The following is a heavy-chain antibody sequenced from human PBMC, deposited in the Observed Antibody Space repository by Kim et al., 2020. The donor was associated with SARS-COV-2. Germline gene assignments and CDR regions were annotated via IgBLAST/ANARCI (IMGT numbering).Heavy chain of an antibody. Sequence: SVKVSCKASGGTFSSYAISWVRQAPGQGLEWMGGIIPIFGTANYAQKFQGRVTITADESTSTAYMELSSLRSEDTAVYYCARDPGAGHIPFGYYGMDVWGQGTTVTVSS. CDR2: IIPIFGTA. V-gene: IGHV1-69*13. J-gene: IGHJ6*02. CDR3: ARDPGAGHIPFGYYGMDV. CDR1: GGTFSSYA. D-gene: IGHD2-2*02.